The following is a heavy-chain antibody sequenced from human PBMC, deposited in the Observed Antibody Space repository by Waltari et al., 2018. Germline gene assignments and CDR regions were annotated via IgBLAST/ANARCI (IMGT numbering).Heavy chain of an antibody. CDR1: RGSISSSSYY. Sequence: QLQLQESGPGLVKPSETLSLTCTVSRGSISSSSYYWGWIRQPPGKGLEWGGSVCYSEGAYYTASLRCRVTVSVDTSKNQFSLKLSTLTAADTAVYYCARGVVVTLTPRGWYCDVWGSGTLVAVSS. D-gene: IGHD3-22*01. V-gene: IGHV4-39*07. J-gene: IGHJ2*01. CDR3: ARGVVVTLTPRGWYCDV. CDR2: VCYSEGA.